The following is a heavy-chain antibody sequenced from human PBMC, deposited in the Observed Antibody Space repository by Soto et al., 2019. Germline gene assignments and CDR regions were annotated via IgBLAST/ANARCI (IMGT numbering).Heavy chain of an antibody. D-gene: IGHD6-6*01. CDR1: GCSISSGDYY. CDR2: IYYSGST. J-gene: IGHJ5*02. V-gene: IGHV4-30-4*01. CDR3: ARERPDGARLDP. Sequence: SETLSLTCTVSGCSISSGDYYWSWIRQPPGKGLEWIGYIYYSGSTYYNPSLKSRVTISVDTSKNQFSLKLSSVTAADTAVYYCARERPDGARLDPRGQGTLVTVPS.